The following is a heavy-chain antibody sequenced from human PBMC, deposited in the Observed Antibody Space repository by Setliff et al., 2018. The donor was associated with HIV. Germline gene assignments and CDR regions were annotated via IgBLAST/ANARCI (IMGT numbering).Heavy chain of an antibody. J-gene: IGHJ4*02. D-gene: IGHD1-26*01. Sequence: PGGSLRLSCAASGFLFHTYWMSWVRQAPGKGLEWVANIKEDGSEKCYMDSVKGRFTISRDNAKNSLYLQMNSLRVEDTAVYYCATDCAVVGGTGSLDSWGQGTLVTVSS. V-gene: IGHV3-7*05. CDR1: GFLFHTYW. CDR3: ATDCAVVGGTGSLDS. CDR2: IKEDGSEK.